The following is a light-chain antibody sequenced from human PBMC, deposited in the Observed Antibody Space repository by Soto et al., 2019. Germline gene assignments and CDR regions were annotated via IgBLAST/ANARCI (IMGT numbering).Light chain of an antibody. CDR1: SSNIGANYD. CDR3: QSYDSTRSARYV. J-gene: IGLJ1*01. Sequence: QSVLTQPPSVSGAPGQRGPISCTGSSSNIGANYDVHWYQQRPGTAPKLLIFGNSNRPSGVPDRFSGSKSGTSASLAITGLQAEDEGDYYCQSYDSTRSARYVFGTGTKLTVL. V-gene: IGLV1-40*01. CDR2: GNS.